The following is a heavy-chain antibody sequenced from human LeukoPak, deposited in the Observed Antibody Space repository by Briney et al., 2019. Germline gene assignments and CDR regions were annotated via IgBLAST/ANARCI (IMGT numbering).Heavy chain of an antibody. CDR1: GFSIRSGYQ. CDR2: IYHTGSA. J-gene: IGHJ4*02. Sequence: SDSLSLTCVVSGFSIRSGYQWAWIRQPPGKGLEWIGSIYHTGSAHYNPSLKSRVTISIDTSNNQFSLRLNSVTAADTAVYYCARDPRWLTPDCTSISCYENYFDPWGRGILVTVSS. CDR3: ARDPRWLTPDCTSISCYENYFDP. V-gene: IGHV4-38-2*02. D-gene: IGHD2-2*01.